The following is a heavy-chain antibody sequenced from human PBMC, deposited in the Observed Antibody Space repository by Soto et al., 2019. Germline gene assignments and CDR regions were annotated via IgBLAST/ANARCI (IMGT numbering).Heavy chain of an antibody. CDR3: AKFSSGWTIAGWYFDL. CDR2: ISGSGGST. CDR1: GFTFSSYA. Sequence: GGSLRLSCAASGFTFSSYAMSWVRQAPGKGLEWVSAISGSGGSTYYADSVKGRFTISRDNSKNTLYLQMNSLRAEDTAVYYCAKFSSGWTIAGWYFDLWGRGTLVTVSS. V-gene: IGHV3-23*01. J-gene: IGHJ2*01. D-gene: IGHD6-19*01.